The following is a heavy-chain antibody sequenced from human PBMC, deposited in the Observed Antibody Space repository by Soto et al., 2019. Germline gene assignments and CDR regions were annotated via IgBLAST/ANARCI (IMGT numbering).Heavy chain of an antibody. J-gene: IGHJ4*02. CDR1: GFTFSSYG. CDR2: IWYDGSNK. Sequence: QVQLVESGGGVVQPGRSLRLSCAASGFTFSSYGMHWVSQAPGKGLEWVAVIWYDGSNKYYADSVKGRFTISRDNSKNTLYLQMNSLRAEDTAVYYCARDRPTDYGCNSGGSDYWGQGTLVTVSS. V-gene: IGHV3-33*01. CDR3: ARDRPTDYGCNSGGSDY. D-gene: IGHD4-17*01.